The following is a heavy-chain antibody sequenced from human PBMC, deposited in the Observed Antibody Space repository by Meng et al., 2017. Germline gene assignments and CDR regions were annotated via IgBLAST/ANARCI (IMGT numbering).Heavy chain of an antibody. J-gene: IGHJ3*02. Sequence: SETLSLTCTVSGGSISSYYWSWIRQPPGKGLEWIGYIYYSGSNNYNPSLKSRVTISVDTSKNQFSLKLSSVTAADTAVYYCARLYYYDSSGYYGERDAFDIWGQGTMVTVSS. CDR3: ARLYYYDSSGYYGERDAFDI. D-gene: IGHD3-22*01. CDR2: IYYSGSN. V-gene: IGHV4-59*01. CDR1: GGSISSYY.